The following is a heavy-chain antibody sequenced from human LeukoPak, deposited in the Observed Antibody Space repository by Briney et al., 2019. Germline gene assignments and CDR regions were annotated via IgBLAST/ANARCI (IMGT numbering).Heavy chain of an antibody. D-gene: IGHD1-26*01. CDR3: ARGWEHDP. Sequence: GGSLRLTCAASGFPFSRYWLSWVRQAPGKGLEWVANIKQDGSEKYYVDSVKGRFTISRDNAKNSLYLQMNSLRVEDTAVYYCARGWEHDPCGEGTLVTVSS. J-gene: IGHJ5*02. CDR1: GFPFSRYW. CDR2: IKQDGSEK. V-gene: IGHV3-7*05.